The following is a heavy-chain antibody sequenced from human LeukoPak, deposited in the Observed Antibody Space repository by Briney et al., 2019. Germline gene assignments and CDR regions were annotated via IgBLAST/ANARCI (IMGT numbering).Heavy chain of an antibody. CDR3: AKDQYVGSAAVDGDY. CDR2: ISNDGSNK. D-gene: IGHD6-19*01. CDR1: GFTFSSYG. V-gene: IGHV3-30*18. Sequence: GRSLRLSCAASGFTFSSYGIHWVRQAPGKGLEWVAHISNDGSNKDYADSVKGRFTMSRDNSENTLYLQMNSLRAEDTAVYYCAKDQYVGSAAVDGDYWGQGTLVIVSS. J-gene: IGHJ4*02.